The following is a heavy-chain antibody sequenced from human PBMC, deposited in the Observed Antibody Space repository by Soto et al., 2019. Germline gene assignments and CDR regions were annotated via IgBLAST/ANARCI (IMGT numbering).Heavy chain of an antibody. D-gene: IGHD6-19*01. V-gene: IGHV1-18*01. CDR1: GYTFTSYG. CDR3: ARWYSSGWDEDFDY. Sequence: ASVKVACKASGYTFTSYGISWVRQAPGQGLEWMGWISAYNGNTNYAQKLQGRVTMTTDTSTSTAYMELRSLRSDDTAVYYCARWYSSGWDEDFDYWGQGTLVTVSS. CDR2: ISAYNGNT. J-gene: IGHJ4*02.